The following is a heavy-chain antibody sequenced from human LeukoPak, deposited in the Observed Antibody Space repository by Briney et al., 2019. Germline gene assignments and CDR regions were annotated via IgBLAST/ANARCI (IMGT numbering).Heavy chain of an antibody. CDR2: ISSSSTI. CDR3: AKDILYYGSGSYSAFDY. V-gene: IGHV3-48*01. J-gene: IGHJ4*02. CDR1: GFTFSSYS. D-gene: IGHD3-10*01. Sequence: QSGGSLRLSCAASGFTFSSYSMNWVRQAPGKGLEWVSYISSSSTIYYADSVKGRFTISRDNAKNSLYLQMNSLRAEDTAVYYCAKDILYYGSGSYSAFDYWGQGTLVTVSS.